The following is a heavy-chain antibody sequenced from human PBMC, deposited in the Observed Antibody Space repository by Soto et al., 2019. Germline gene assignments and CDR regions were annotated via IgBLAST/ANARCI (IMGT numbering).Heavy chain of an antibody. CDR2: INPSGGST. Sequence: ASVKVSCQASGYTFSSYYMHWVQQAPGQGLEWMGIINPSGGSTSYAQKFQGRVTMTRDTSTSTVYMELSSLRSEDTAVYYCARSGPCWSAHADSHYGIDVWGEGTTVTVYS. D-gene: IGHD3-3*01. CDR3: ARSGPCWSAHADSHYGIDV. J-gene: IGHJ6*04. CDR1: GYTFSSYY. V-gene: IGHV1-46*01.